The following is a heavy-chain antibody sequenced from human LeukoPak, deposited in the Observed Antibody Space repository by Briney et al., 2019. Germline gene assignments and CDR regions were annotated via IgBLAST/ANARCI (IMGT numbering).Heavy chain of an antibody. V-gene: IGHV4-39*07. CDR1: GGSISSSSYY. CDR2: IYYSGST. D-gene: IGHD3-10*01. J-gene: IGHJ5*02. Sequence: SETLSLTCTVSGGSISSSSYYWGWIRPPPGKGLEWIGSIYYSGSTYYNPSLKSRVTISVDTSKNQFSLKLSSVTAADTAVCYCATGTAYGSGSRWFDPWGQGTLVTVSS. CDR3: ATGTAYGSGSRWFDP.